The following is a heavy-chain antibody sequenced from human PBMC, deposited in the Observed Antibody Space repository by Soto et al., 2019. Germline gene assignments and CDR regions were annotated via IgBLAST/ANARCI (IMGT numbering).Heavy chain of an antibody. CDR2: ISSGGAST. CDR1: GFTFSTFSSYW. Sequence: GGSLRLSCAASGFTFSTFSSYWMHWVRQAPGKGLVWVSRISSGGASTCYADSVKGRFTISRDNSKNTLYLQMNSLRAEDTAVYYCAKDVAHSDYFDYWGQGTLVTVSS. J-gene: IGHJ4*02. D-gene: IGHD2-15*01. V-gene: IGHV3-74*01. CDR3: AKDVAHSDYFDY.